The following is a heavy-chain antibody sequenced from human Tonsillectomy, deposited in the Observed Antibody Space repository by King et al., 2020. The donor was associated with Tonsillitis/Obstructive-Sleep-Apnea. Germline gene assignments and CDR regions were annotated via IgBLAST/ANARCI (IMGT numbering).Heavy chain of an antibody. CDR1: GLTFDDYA. Sequence: VQLVESGGGVVQPGGSLRLSCAASGLTFDDYAFHWVRQAPGKGLEWVSLISGDGGGTYYADSVKGRFTISRDKSKNSLYLHMNSLRTDDPALYYCAKDLGKYSFFYMDVWGRGTTVPVS. D-gene: IGHD2-15*01. J-gene: IGHJ6*03. CDR3: AKDLGKYSFFYMDV. CDR2: ISGDGGGT. V-gene: IGHV3-43*02.